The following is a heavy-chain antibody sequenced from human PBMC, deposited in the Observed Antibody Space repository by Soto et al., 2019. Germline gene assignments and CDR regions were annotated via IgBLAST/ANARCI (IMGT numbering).Heavy chain of an antibody. D-gene: IGHD3-22*01. J-gene: IGHJ4*02. CDR3: AKRVYSDSRSFAPLFAS. Sequence: EVQLLESGGGLVQPGGSLRLSCAASGFIFRDYAMSWVRQAPGKGLEWVSAITGRGGTTYYADSVKGRFTISRDNSRDTLYLEMTSLGADDTATYFCAKRVYSDSRSFAPLFASWGQGTLVTVSS. CDR1: GFIFRDYA. V-gene: IGHV3-23*01. CDR2: ITGRGGTT.